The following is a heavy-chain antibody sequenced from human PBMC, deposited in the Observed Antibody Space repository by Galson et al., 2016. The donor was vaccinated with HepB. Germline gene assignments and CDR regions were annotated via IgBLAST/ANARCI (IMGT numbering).Heavy chain of an antibody. V-gene: IGHV3-11*06. D-gene: IGHD1-26*01. Sequence: SLRLSCAASGFTFGDYYMIWIRQAPGKGLEWVSYITTTGTDAKYADSVKGRFTISRDNAKKSLYLQMSSLRAEDTAVYYCARVWDYSGGYSDYWGQGTLVTVSS. CDR1: GFTFGDYY. CDR2: ITTTGTDA. CDR3: ARVWDYSGGYSDY. J-gene: IGHJ4*02.